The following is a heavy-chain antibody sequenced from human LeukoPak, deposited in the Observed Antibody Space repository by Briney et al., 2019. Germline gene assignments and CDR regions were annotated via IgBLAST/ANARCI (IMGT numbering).Heavy chain of an antibody. J-gene: IGHJ5*02. V-gene: IGHV1-46*01. CDR2: INPSGGST. CDR1: GYTFTSYY. CDR3: ATYGSGSYYGTEGGNWFDP. D-gene: IGHD3-10*01. Sequence: ASVKVSCKASGYTFTSYYMHWVRQAPGQGLEWMGIINPSGGSTSYAQKFQGRVTMTRDTSTSTVYMELSSLRSEDTAVYYCATYGSGSYYGTEGGNWFDPWGHGSLVTVSS.